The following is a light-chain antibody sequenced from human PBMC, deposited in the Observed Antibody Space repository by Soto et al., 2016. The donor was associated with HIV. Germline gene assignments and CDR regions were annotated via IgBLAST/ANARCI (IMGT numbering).Light chain of an antibody. CDR1: NIGSKS. V-gene: IGLV3-21*03. CDR2: DDA. J-gene: IGLJ3*02. Sequence: SYVLTQPPSVSLAPGKTAEIPCGGNNIGSKSVHWYQQKPGQAPVLVLFDDAERPSGIPERFSGSNSGHTATLTISRVEVGDEADYYCQVWDSSSDHWVFGGGTKLTV. CDR3: QVWDSSSDHWV.